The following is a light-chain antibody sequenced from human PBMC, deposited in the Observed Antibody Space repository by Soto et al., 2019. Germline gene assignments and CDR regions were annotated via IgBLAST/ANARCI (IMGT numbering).Light chain of an antibody. CDR3: QQANDFPFT. Sequence: DIQMTQSPSSVSASVGDRVTFTFRASQGISNWLVWYQQKPGMAPKLLIYAASSLQSGVPSRFSGSGSGTNFTLTISSLQPEDFATYYCQQANDFPFTFGQGTRLEIK. J-gene: IGKJ5*01. CDR2: AAS. CDR1: QGISNW. V-gene: IGKV1-12*02.